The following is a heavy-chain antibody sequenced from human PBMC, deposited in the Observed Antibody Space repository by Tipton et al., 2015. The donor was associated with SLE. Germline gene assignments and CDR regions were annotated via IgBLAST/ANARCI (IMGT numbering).Heavy chain of an antibody. CDR1: GGPVSSGNYY. V-gene: IGHV4-61*01. J-gene: IGHJ4*02. CDR3: ARENQKIAVAGHFDY. CDR2: MYYSGST. Sequence: LRLSCTVSGGPVSSGNYYWSWIRQPPGKGLEWIGYMYYSGSTNYNPSLKSRVTISVDTSKNQFSLKLSSVTAADTAVYYCARENQKIAVAGHFDYWGQGTLVTVSS. D-gene: IGHD6-19*01.